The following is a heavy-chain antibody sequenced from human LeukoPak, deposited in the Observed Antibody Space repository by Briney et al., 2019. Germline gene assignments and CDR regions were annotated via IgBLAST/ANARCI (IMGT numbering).Heavy chain of an antibody. V-gene: IGHV4-4*07. CDR3: AMEYTYDSSGYYPDAFDI. CDR2: IYTSGST. Sequence: SETLSLTCTVSGGSISSYYWSWIRQPAWKGLEWIGRIYTSGSTNYNPSLKSRVTMSVDTSKNQFSLKLSSVTAADTAVYYCAMEYTYDSSGYYPDAFDIWGQGTMVTVSS. D-gene: IGHD3-22*01. CDR1: GGSISSYY. J-gene: IGHJ3*02.